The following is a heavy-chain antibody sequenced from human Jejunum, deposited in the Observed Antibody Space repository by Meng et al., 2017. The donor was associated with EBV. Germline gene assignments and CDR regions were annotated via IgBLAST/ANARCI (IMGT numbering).Heavy chain of an antibody. Sequence: HTPSKLLRPTPEITKHTPPLTVNFTALCFSTTSWAIGWMRQPPGKALEWIALIYCDDAKTNSPHLLRRIITTNTTTTTHVAFIMPNILTVDTATFYCVPRHPTIDRAFFDPWGQGTLVTVSS. V-gene: IGHV2-5*02. CDR2: IYCDDAK. CDR3: VPRHPTIDRAFFDP. D-gene: IGHD1-14*01. J-gene: IGHJ5*02. CDR1: ALCFSTTSWA.